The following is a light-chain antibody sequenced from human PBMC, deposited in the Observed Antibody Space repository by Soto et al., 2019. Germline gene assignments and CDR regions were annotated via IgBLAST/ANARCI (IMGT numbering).Light chain of an antibody. J-gene: IGLJ1*01. Sequence: SYELTQPPSVSVAPEKTATITCGGNNIGNKRVHWYRQKPGQAPVLVISYASDRPSGIPERFSGSNSGNTATLTISRVEAGDEADYYCQVWDIMTDNYVFGSGTELTVL. CDR1: NIGNKR. CDR2: YAS. CDR3: QVWDIMTDNYV. V-gene: IGLV3-21*04.